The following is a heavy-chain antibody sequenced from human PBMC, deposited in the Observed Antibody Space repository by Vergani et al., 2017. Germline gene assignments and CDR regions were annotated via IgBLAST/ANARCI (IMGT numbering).Heavy chain of an antibody. D-gene: IGHD1-1*01. CDR1: EYSFGNYW. CDR2: IYPADSDT. V-gene: IGHV5-51*01. Sequence: EVELVQSGPEMRKPGESLKISCKGSEYSFGNYWIGWVRQMPGKGLEWMGIIYPADSDTRYSPSFQGQVTISADKSISTAFLQWDSLKASDTALHYCARHTTYTDSWGQGTLVTVSS. J-gene: IGHJ4*02. CDR3: ARHTTYTDS.